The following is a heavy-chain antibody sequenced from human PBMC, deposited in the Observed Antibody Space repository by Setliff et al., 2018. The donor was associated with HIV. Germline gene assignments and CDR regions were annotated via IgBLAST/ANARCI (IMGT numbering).Heavy chain of an antibody. V-gene: IGHV4-61*09. CDR2: IYTSGST. J-gene: IGHJ4*02. Sequence: SETLSLTCTVSGGSISSGSYYWSWIRQPAGKGPEWIGHIYTSGSTNYNPSLKSRVTISVDTSKNQFSLRLTSVTAADTAVYYCARERSRGYTDPPRFDYWGQGTLVTVSS. CDR1: GGSISSGSYY. CDR3: ARERSRGYTDPPRFDY. D-gene: IGHD5-18*01.